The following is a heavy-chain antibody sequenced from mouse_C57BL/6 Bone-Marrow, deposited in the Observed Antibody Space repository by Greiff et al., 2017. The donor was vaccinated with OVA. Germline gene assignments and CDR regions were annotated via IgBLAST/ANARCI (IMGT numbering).Heavy chain of an antibody. V-gene: IGHV1-54*01. CDR2: INPGRGGP. Sequence: QVQLKQSGAELVRPGTSVKVSCKASGYAFTNYLIEWVKQRPGQGLEWIGVINPGRGGPNYNEKFKGQATLTAAKSSSTAYMQLGSLTAEDSAVYFSASWRACDGYWFADWGQGTLVTVSA. J-gene: IGHJ3*01. CDR1: GYAFTNYL. D-gene: IGHD2-3*01. CDR3: ASWRACDGYWFAD.